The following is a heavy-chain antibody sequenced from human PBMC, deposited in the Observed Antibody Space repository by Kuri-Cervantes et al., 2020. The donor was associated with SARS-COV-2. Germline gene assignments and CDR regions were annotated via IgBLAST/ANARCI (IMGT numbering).Heavy chain of an antibody. J-gene: IGHJ4*02. CDR2: IYYSGST. CDR3: ARHGLRYYGSGSLTTFDY. D-gene: IGHD3-10*01. CDR1: GVAVQYFF. V-gene: IGHV4-39*01. Sequence: GSLRLSCSVSGVAVQYFFWTWIRQTPGKGLEWIGSIYYSGSTYYNPSLKSRVTISVDTSKNQFSLKLSSVTAADTAVYYCARHGLRYYGSGSLTTFDYWGQGTLVTVSS.